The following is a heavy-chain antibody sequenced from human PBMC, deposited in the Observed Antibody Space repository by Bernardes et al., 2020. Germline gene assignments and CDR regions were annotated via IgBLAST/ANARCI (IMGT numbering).Heavy chain of an antibody. D-gene: IGHD2-15*01. CDR2: ISHGGMYK. V-gene: IGHV3-7*01. J-gene: IGHJ3*01. CDR3: ARDVGGTDGGFGFDV. CDR1: GFTFSSYL. Sequence: GSLRLSCAASGFTFSSYLFSWFRQAPGKGLEWVASISHGGMYKYYVDSVRGRFTTSRDNTRTSVFLQMDSLRAEDTAVYYCARDVGGTDGGFGFDVWGPGTMVHVSS.